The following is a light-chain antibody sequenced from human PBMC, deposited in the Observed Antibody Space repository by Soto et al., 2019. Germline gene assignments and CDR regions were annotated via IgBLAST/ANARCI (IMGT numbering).Light chain of an antibody. CDR3: QQYGSSPLYT. J-gene: IGKJ2*01. CDR2: GAS. CDR1: QSVSSSN. V-gene: IGKV3-20*01. Sequence: EIVLTQSPGTLSLSPGERATLSCRASQSVSSSNLAWYQQKPGQAPRLVIFGASSRATGIPAMFSGSGSGTDFTLPISRLEPEDFAVYSCQQYGSSPLYTFGQGTKLEIK.